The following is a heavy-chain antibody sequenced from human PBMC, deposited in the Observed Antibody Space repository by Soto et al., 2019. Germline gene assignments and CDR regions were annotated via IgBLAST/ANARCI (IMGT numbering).Heavy chain of an antibody. Sequence: SVKVSCKASGYTFTSYFMHWVRQAPGQGLEWMGIINPSGGSTSYAQKFQGRVTMTRDTSKSKVYMKMSSLRSEDTAVYYCARGYCSSGGCYGIDYWGQGTLVTVSS. J-gene: IGHJ4*02. D-gene: IGHD2-15*01. CDR2: INPSGGST. V-gene: IGHV1-46*03. CDR3: ARGYCSSGGCYGIDY. CDR1: GYTFTSYF.